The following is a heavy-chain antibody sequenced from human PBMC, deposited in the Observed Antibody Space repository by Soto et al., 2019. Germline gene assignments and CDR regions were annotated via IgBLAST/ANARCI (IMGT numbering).Heavy chain of an antibody. D-gene: IGHD3-22*01. CDR3: ARNREDGSGYSIRFDY. CDR1: VASINHSHW. CDR2: IYHDEST. Sequence: WETLSLTCAVSVASINHSHWWSWVRQPPGKGLEWIGEIYHDESTNYNPSLKSRAVILIDKSKNRFSLKVTSVTAADTAVYYCARNREDGSGYSIRFDYWGLGTLVTVSS. J-gene: IGHJ4*02. V-gene: IGHV4-4*02.